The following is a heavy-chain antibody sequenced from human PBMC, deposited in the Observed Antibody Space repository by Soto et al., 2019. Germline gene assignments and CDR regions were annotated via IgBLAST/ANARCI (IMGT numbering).Heavy chain of an antibody. V-gene: IGHV4-59*11. J-gene: IGHJ6*02. CDR2: IYYSGIT. CDR3: ARHKSNYYSGMDI. CDR1: GYSISSHY. Sequence: PSETLSLTCTVSGYSISSHYWSWIRQPPGKGLEWIGYIYYSGITNYNPSLKSRVTISVDTSKNQFSLKLSSVTAADTAVYYCARHKSNYYSGMDIWGQGTMVTVSS.